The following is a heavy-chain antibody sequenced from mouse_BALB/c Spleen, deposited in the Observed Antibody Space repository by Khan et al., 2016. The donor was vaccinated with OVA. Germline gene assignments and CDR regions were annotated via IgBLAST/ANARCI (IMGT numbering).Heavy chain of an antibody. CDR3: TRDGNYMDY. J-gene: IGHJ4*01. V-gene: IGHV3-1*02. D-gene: IGHD2-1*01. CDR1: GYSITSGYA. CDR2: ISFSGSI. Sequence: EVQLQESGPDLVKPSQSLSLTCTVTGYSITSGYAWHWIRQFPGNKLEWMAYISFSGSINYNPSLKSRISVSRDTSKNQFFLQLNSVTSEDTATYYCTRDGNYMDYWGQGTSVTVSS.